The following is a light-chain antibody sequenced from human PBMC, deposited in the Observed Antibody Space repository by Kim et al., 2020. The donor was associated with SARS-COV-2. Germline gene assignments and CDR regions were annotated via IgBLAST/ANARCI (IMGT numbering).Light chain of an antibody. J-gene: IGKJ1*01. CDR1: QSISGW. CDR3: QQYNANPWT. Sequence: ASVGDRVTITCRASQSISGWLDWYQQKPGKAPNLLIYKASSLESGVPSRFSGSGFGTEFTLSISSLQPDDFAVYYCQQYNANPWTFGQGTKVDIK. CDR2: KAS. V-gene: IGKV1-5*03.